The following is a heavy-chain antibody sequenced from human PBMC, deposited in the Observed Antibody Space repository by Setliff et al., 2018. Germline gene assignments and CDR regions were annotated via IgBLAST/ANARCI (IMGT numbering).Heavy chain of an antibody. D-gene: IGHD3-10*01. J-gene: IGHJ5*02. Sequence: SETLSLTCAVYGGSFSGYYWSWIRQPPEKGLEWIGEISHSGSTNYNPSLKSRVTISIDTSKNQFSLKLTSATAADTAMYYCARVLVLGYNWFDPWGQGTLVTVSS. CDR1: GGSFSGYY. V-gene: IGHV4-34*01. CDR2: ISHSGST. CDR3: ARVLVLGYNWFDP.